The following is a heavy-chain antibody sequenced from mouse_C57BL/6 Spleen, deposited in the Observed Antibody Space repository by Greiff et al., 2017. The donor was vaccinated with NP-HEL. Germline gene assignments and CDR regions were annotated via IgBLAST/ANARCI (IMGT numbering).Heavy chain of an antibody. J-gene: IGHJ2*01. CDR1: GYTFTDYN. D-gene: IGHD1-1*01. CDR2: INPNNGGT. V-gene: IGHV1-18*01. Sequence: VQLQQSGPELVKPGASVKIPCKASGYTFTDYNMDWVKQSHGKSLEWIGDINPNNGGTIYNQKFKGKATLTVDKSSSTAYMELRSLTSEDTAVYYCARSYYGSSYADYWGQGTTLTGSS. CDR3: ARSYYGSSYADY.